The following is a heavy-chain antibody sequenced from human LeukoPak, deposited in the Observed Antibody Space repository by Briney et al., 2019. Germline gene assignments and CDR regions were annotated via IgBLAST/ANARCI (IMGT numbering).Heavy chain of an antibody. CDR2: IPYDGSDK. J-gene: IGHJ4*02. CDR3: AAMTSVTTGDY. Sequence: PGGAPRLSCAASGFPFSSYGMHWGRQAPGKGLEWVAFIPYDGSDKFYADSVKGRFTISRDNSKNTLYLQMNSLRAEDTAVYYCAAMTSVTTGDYWGQGTLVTVSS. D-gene: IGHD4-11*01. CDR1: GFPFSSYG. V-gene: IGHV3-30*02.